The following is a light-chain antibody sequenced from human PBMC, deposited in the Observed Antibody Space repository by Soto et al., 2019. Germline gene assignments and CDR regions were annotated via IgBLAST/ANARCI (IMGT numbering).Light chain of an antibody. CDR2: GDN. J-gene: IGLJ1*01. Sequence: QSVLTQPPSASGTPGQRVSISCSGSSSNIGSHPVNWYQQLPGTAPKLLLYGDNQRPSGVPDRFSGSKSGTSVSLAISGLQSEDEAHYYCASWDNSLNGLYVFGTGTKVTVL. CDR3: ASWDNSLNGLYV. CDR1: SSNIGSHP. V-gene: IGLV1-44*01.